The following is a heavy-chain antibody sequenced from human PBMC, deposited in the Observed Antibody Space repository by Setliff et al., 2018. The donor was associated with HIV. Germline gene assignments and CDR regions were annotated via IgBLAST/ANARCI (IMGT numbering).Heavy chain of an antibody. V-gene: IGHV3-7*04. CDR1: GFTLSSYW. J-gene: IGHJ3*02. CDR2: IKQDGSKA. D-gene: IGHD5-18*01. CDR3: SRDDSNGNTDAFDI. Sequence: HPGGSLRLSCAASGFTLSSYWMRWVRQAPGKGLEWVADIKQDGSKAYYMDSVKGRFTISRDNPKNSLYLQMTSLRAEDTAVYYCSRDDSNGNTDAFDIWGQGTTVTVSS.